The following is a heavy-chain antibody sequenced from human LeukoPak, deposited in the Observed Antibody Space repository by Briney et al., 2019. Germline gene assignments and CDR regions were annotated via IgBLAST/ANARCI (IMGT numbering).Heavy chain of an antibody. CDR3: VEGYDSSGSVTFDY. CDR2: ISTDGSST. Sequence: GGSLRLSCAASGFTFSSYWMHWVRQAPGKGLVWVSRISTDGSSTSYADSVKGRFTISRDNAKNTLYLQMNSLRDEDTAVYYCVEGYDSSGSVTFDYWGQGTLVTVSS. D-gene: IGHD3-22*01. V-gene: IGHV3-74*01. CDR1: GFTFSSYW. J-gene: IGHJ4*02.